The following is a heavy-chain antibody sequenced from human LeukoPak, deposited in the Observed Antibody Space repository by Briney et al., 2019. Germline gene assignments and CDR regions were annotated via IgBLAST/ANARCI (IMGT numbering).Heavy chain of an antibody. D-gene: IGHD3-10*01. CDR1: GGSISSGGYY. CDR3: ARDRGLVRGGIDP. J-gene: IGHJ5*02. Sequence: SETLSLTCTVSGGSISSGGYYWSWSRQHPGKGLEWIGYIYYSGSTYYNPSLKSRVTISVDTSKNQFSLKLSSVTAADTAVYYCARDRGLVRGGIDPWGQGTLVTVSS. V-gene: IGHV4-31*03. CDR2: IYYSGST.